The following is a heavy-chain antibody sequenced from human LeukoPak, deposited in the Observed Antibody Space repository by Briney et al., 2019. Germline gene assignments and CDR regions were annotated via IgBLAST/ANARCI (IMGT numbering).Heavy chain of an antibody. CDR1: GYSFTSYW. CDR3: ARRHYYDSSGFMAQDAFDI. Sequence: GESLKISCKGSGYSFTSYWLGWVRQMPGKGLEWMGINYPGDSDTRYSPSFQGQVTISADKSIGTAYLQWSSLKASDTAMYYCARRHYYDSSGFMAQDAFDIWGQGTMVTVSS. J-gene: IGHJ3*02. CDR2: NYPGDSDT. V-gene: IGHV5-51*01. D-gene: IGHD3-22*01.